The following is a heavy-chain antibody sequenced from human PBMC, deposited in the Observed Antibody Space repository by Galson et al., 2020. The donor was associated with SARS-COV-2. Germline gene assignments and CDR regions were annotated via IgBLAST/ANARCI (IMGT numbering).Heavy chain of an antibody. Sequence: GGSLRLSCKGTGFMFREYGFSWFRRAPGKEMIWIGFIRSPFGGGTAQIAASFEDRFFIRRDDARSTAYLSVAGLKIDDAAVYYCARATNYDTWNTYRTFDHWGQGALVTVSS. J-gene: IGHJ5*02. CDR3: ARATNYDTWNTYRTFDH. V-gene: IGHV3-49*03. CDR2: IRSPFGGGTA. CDR1: GFMFREYG. D-gene: IGHD3-16*02.